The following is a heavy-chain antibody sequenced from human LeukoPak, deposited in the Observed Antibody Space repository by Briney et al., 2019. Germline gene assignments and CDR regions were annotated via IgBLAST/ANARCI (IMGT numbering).Heavy chain of an antibody. Sequence: PGGSLRLSCAASGFTFSSSAMSWVRQAPGKGLEWVSSISSSSSYIYYADSVKGRFTISRDNAKNSLYLQMNSLRAEDTAVYYCARDYGGSSPFDYWGQGTLVTVSS. CDR2: ISSSSSYI. J-gene: IGHJ4*02. CDR1: GFTFSSSA. CDR3: ARDYGGSSPFDY. D-gene: IGHD4-23*01. V-gene: IGHV3-21*01.